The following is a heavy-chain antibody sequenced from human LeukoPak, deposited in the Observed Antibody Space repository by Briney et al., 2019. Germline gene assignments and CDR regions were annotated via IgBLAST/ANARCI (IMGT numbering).Heavy chain of an antibody. J-gene: IGHJ4*02. CDR3: AKHGFGVFEGY. CDR2: ISGSGGST. Sequence: GGSLRLSCAAPGFTFSSYAMSWVRQAPGKGLQRVSGISGSGGSTYYADSVKGRFTISRDNSKNTLYLQMNSLRAEDTAVYYCAKHGFGVFEGYWGQGTLVTVSS. D-gene: IGHD3-10*01. CDR1: GFTFSSYA. V-gene: IGHV3-23*01.